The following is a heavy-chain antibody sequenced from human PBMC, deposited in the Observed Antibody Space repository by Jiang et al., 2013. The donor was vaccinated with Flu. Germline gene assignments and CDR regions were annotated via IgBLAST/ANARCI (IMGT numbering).Heavy chain of an antibody. V-gene: IGHV4-59*12. CDR1: GASISRYY. Sequence: GLVKPSETLSLTCIISGASISRYYWTWIRQIPGKGLERIGYTYYIGSTNYNPSLKSRVTLSVDTSKNQFSLNLTSVTAADTAMYYCARRLYYGSGNSKYNWFDPWGQGILVTVSS. J-gene: IGHJ5*02. CDR2: TYYIGST. CDR3: ARRLYYGSGNSKYNWFDP. D-gene: IGHD3-10*01.